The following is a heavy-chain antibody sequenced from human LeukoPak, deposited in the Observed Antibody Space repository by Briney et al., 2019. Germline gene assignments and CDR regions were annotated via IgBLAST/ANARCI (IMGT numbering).Heavy chain of an antibody. CDR1: GYTFTGYF. D-gene: IGHD2-15*01. V-gene: IGHV1-2*02. CDR2: INPNSGDS. J-gene: IGHJ4*02. Sequence: ASVKVSCKPSGYTFTGYFIHWVRQAPGQGLEWMGWINPNSGDSYSAEQFQGRLTVTRDTSISTAYIDLSSLRSDDTAVYYCARGSGGWNPFFDSWGQGTLVTVSS. CDR3: ARGSGGWNPFFDS.